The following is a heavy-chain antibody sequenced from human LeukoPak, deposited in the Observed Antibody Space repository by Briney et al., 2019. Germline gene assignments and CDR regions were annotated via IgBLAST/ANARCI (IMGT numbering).Heavy chain of an antibody. J-gene: IGHJ4*02. V-gene: IGHV1-18*04. D-gene: IGHD6-19*01. CDR2: ISAYNGNT. CDR1: GYTFTSYG. CDR3: ARDRGTYSSGEYFDY. Sequence: ASVTVSCKASGYTFTSYGISWVRQAPRQGLEWMGWISAYNGNTNYAQKLQGRVTMTTDTSTSTAYMELRSLRSDDTAVYYCARDRGTYSSGEYFDYWGQGTLVTVSS.